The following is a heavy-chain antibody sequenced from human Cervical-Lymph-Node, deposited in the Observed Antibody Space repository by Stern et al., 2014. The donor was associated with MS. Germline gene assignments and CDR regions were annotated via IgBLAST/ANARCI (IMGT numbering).Heavy chain of an antibody. CDR2: ISYDGSNA. CDR3: AKGLPAGALEGIGS. D-gene: IGHD1-26*01. Sequence: VQLVESGGGVVQPGRSLRLSCAVSGLTFSSYAMNWVRQAPGQGLDWVAVISYDGSNAYYAASVKGRFTISRDNSKSTLYLQMNSQKPEDTAVYYCAKGLPAGALEGIGSWGQGTLVTVSS. CDR1: GLTFSSYA. V-gene: IGHV3-30-3*01. J-gene: IGHJ4*02.